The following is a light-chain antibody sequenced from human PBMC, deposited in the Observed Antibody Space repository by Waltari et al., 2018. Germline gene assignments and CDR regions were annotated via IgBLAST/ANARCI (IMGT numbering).Light chain of an antibody. CDR3: QQYNNWPQT. CDR1: QSVSSN. J-gene: IGKJ5*01. V-gene: IGKV3-15*01. Sequence: EIVMTQSPATLSVSPGERATLSCRASQSVSSNLAWYQQNPGQAPRLLIYGASTRATGIPARFSGSGSGTEFTLTISSLQSEDFAVYYCQQYNNWPQTFGQGTRLEIK. CDR2: GAS.